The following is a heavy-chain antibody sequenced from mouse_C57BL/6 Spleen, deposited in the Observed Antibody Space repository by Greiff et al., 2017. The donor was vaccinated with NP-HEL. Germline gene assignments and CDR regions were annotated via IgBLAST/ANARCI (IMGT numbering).Heavy chain of an antibody. Sequence: VQLVESGPELVKPGASVKISCKASGYAFSSSWMNWVKQRPGKGLEWIGRIYPGDGDTNYNGKFKGKATLTADKSSSTAYMQLSSLTSEDSAVYVCARERRYGSSYVGIAYWGQGTLVTVSA. CDR3: ARERRYGSSYVGIAY. CDR2: IYPGDGDT. V-gene: IGHV1-82*01. CDR1: GYAFSSSW. D-gene: IGHD1-1*01. J-gene: IGHJ3*01.